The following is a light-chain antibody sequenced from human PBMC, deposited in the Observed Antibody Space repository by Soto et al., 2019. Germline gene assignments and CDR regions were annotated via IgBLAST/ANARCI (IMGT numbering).Light chain of an antibody. J-gene: IGKJ1*01. V-gene: IGKV1-39*01. CDR3: QQSHSTPWT. Sequence: DIQMTQSPSPLSASVGDRVTLTCRASQSISTYLNWYQQKPGKAPKLLIYAASSLQSGVPSRFSGSGSGTDFTLTISSLQPEDFADYYCQQSHSTPWTFGPGTKVEIK. CDR1: QSISTY. CDR2: AAS.